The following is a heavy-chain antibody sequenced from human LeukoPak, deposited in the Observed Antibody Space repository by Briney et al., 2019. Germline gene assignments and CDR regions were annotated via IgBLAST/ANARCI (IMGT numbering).Heavy chain of an antibody. CDR2: IIPIFGTA. V-gene: IGHV1-69*05. Sequence: SVKVSCKASGYTFTSYGISWVRQAPGQGLEWMGGIIPIFGTANYAQKFQGRVTITTDESTSTAYMELSSLRSEDTAVYYCARDPALPGSHGRDGYKWAHDAFDIWGQGTMVTVSS. J-gene: IGHJ3*02. CDR1: GYTFTSYG. D-gene: IGHD5-24*01. CDR3: ARDPALPGSHGRDGYKWAHDAFDI.